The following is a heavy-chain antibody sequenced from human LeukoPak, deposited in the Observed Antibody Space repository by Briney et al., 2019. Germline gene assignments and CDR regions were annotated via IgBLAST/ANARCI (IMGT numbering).Heavy chain of an antibody. CDR3: ARDVLRFCSSTSCYASWSY. Sequence: GGSLRLSCAASGFTFDDYGMSWVRQAPGKGLEWVSGINWNGGSKGYADSVKGRFTISRDKAKNPLYLQMNSLRAEDTALYYCARDVLRFCSSTSCYASWSYWGQGTLVTVSS. D-gene: IGHD2-2*01. CDR1: GFTFDDYG. V-gene: IGHV3-20*04. J-gene: IGHJ4*02. CDR2: INWNGGSK.